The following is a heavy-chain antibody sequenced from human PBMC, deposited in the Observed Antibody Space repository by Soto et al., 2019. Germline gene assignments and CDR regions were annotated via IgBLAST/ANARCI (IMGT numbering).Heavy chain of an antibody. V-gene: IGHV4-34*01. J-gene: IGHJ4*02. CDR3: AIIRGPWTGRVPR. D-gene: IGHD1-1*01. CDR1: GGSFSGYY. Sequence: SETLSLTCAVYGGSFSGYYWSWIRQPPGKGLEWIGEINHSGSTNYNPSLKSRVTISVDTSKNQFSLKLSSVTAADTAVYYCAIIRGPWTGRVPRWGQGTLVSVSS. CDR2: INHSGST.